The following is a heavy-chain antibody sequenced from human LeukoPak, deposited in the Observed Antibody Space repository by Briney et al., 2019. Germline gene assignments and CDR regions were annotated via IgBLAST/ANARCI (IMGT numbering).Heavy chain of an antibody. D-gene: IGHD3-10*01. CDR2: MNPNSGNT. Sequence: GASVKVSCKASGYNFTSYDINWVRQSTGQGLEWMGWMNPNSGNTGHAQKFQGRVTMTRNTSISTAYMELSSLRSEDTAVYFCARGQSRRFGELFGYGGQGTLVTVSS. CDR3: ARGQSRRFGELFGY. V-gene: IGHV1-8*01. J-gene: IGHJ4*02. CDR1: GYNFTSYD.